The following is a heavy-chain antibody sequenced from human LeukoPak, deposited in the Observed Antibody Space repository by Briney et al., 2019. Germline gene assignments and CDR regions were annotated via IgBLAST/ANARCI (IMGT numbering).Heavy chain of an antibody. CDR1: GYSFTSYW. D-gene: IGHD3-22*01. Sequence: GESLKISCKGCGYSFTSYWIGWVRQMPGKGLEWMGNIYPGDSDTRYSPSFQGQVTISADKSISTAYLQWSSLKASDTAIYYCARHALHYDNSGYYFAYWGQGTLVTVSS. J-gene: IGHJ4*02. CDR2: IYPGDSDT. CDR3: ARHALHYDNSGYYFAY. V-gene: IGHV5-51*01.